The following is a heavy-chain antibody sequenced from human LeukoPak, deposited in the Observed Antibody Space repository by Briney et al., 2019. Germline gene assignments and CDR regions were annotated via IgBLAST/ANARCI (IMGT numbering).Heavy chain of an antibody. D-gene: IGHD3-22*01. CDR1: GVSISSYY. CDR3: ARHLNYYDSSGYYFGGAFDI. J-gene: IGHJ3*02. Sequence: SETLSLTCTVSGVSISSYYWSWIRQPPGKGLEWIGYIYYSGSTNYNPSLKSRVTISVDTSKNQFSLKLSSVTAADTAVYYCARHLNYYDSSGYYFGGAFDIWGQGTMVTVSS. V-gene: IGHV4-59*01. CDR2: IYYSGST.